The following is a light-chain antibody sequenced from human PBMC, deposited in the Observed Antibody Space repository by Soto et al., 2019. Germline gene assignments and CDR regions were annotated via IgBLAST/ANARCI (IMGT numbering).Light chain of an antibody. CDR3: SSYSTISNLV. CDR2: DVI. CDR1: NTDVGAYDY. Sequence: QSALTQPASVSGSPGQSITISCSGTNTDVGAYDYVSWYQQHPGKAPKLILYDVINRPSGVSDRFSGSKSGNTASLTISGLQAEDAAEYFCSSYSTISNLVFGTGTKLTVL. J-gene: IGLJ1*01. V-gene: IGLV2-14*03.